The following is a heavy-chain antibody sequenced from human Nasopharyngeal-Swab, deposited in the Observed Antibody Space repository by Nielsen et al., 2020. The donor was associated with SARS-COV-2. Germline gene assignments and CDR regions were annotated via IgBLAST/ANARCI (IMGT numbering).Heavy chain of an antibody. CDR1: GYTFTSYY. J-gene: IGHJ4*02. Sequence: ASVKVSCKASGYTFTSYYMHWVRQAPGQGLEWMGIINPSGGSTSYAQKFQGRVTMTRDTSTSTVYMELSSLRSEDTAVYYCARGYCSSTSCYVRGNYFDYWGQGTLVTVSP. V-gene: IGHV1-46*01. CDR3: ARGYCSSTSCYVRGNYFDY. CDR2: INPSGGST. D-gene: IGHD2-2*01.